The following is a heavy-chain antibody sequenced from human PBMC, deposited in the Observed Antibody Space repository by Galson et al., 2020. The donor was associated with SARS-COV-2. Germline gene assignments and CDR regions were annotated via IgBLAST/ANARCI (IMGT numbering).Heavy chain of an antibody. J-gene: IGHJ4*02. Sequence: GESLKISCTASGFTFSTYAMYWVRQAPGKGLEWVTIISYDGSNKYYADSVKGRFTISRDNSKNTLYLQMNSLRAEDTAIYYCAARSLTVIRGEVDYWGQGTLVTVSS. V-gene: IGHV3-30-3*01. CDR1: GFTFSTYA. CDR2: ISYDGSNK. CDR3: AARSLTVIRGEVDY. D-gene: IGHD3-10*01.